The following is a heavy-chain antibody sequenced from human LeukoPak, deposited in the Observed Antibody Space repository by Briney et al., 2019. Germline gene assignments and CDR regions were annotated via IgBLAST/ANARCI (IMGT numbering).Heavy chain of an antibody. CDR2: IYYSGST. CDR3: ARVWQWLSAVDY. D-gene: IGHD6-19*01. V-gene: IGHV4-61*01. CDR1: GGSVSSGSYY. Sequence: SETLSLTCTVSGGSVSSGSYYWSWIRQPPGKGLEWIGYIYYSGSTNYNPSLKSRVTISVDTSKNQFSLKLSSVTAADTAVYYCARVWQWLSAVDYWGQGTLVTVSS. J-gene: IGHJ4*02.